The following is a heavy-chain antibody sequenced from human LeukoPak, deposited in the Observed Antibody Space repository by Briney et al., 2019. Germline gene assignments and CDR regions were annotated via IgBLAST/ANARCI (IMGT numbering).Heavy chain of an antibody. CDR3: ARGGPNYGDLDY. J-gene: IGHJ4*02. D-gene: IGHD4-17*01. CDR2: IIPIFGTA. Sequence: SVKVSCKASGGTFSSYAISWVRQAPGQWLEWMGGIIPIFGTANYAQKFQGRVTITADESTSTAYMELSSLRSEDTAVYYCARGGPNYGDLDYWGQGTLVTVSS. CDR1: GGTFSSYA. V-gene: IGHV1-69*13.